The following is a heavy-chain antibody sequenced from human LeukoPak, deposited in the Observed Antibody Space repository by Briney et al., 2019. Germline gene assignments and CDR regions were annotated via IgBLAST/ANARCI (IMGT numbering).Heavy chain of an antibody. CDR3: ARDSSPRYSGYDWVY. V-gene: IGHV3-7*01. CDR2: INQDGSQT. CDR1: GFAFSDYW. D-gene: IGHD5-12*01. Sequence: GGSLRLSCTTSGFAFSDYWMSWVRQAPGKGLEWLAIINQDGSQTPYVDSVRGRFTVSRDNAKNSLYLQINSLRADDTAVYYCARDSSPRYSGYDWVYWGRGTLVTVSS. J-gene: IGHJ4*02.